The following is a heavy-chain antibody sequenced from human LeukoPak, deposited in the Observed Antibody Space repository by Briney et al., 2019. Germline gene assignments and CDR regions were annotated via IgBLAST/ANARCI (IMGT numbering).Heavy chain of an antibody. V-gene: IGHV3-30*02. D-gene: IGHD6-19*01. CDR1: GFTFGSYG. J-gene: IGHJ4*02. CDR3: ARGGGC. Sequence: GGSLRLSCAVSGFTFGSYGMHWVRQAPGKGLEWVAFIRYDGTKKYYADSVKGRFTISRDNAKNSLYLQMNSLRAEDTAVYYCARGGGCWGQGTLVTVSS. CDR2: IRYDGTKK.